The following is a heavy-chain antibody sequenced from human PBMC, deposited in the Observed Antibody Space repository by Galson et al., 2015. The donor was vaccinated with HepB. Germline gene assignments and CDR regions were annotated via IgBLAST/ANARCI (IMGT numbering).Heavy chain of an antibody. CDR2: ISGSGGST. CDR3: AKGGWQLVLGNWFDP. D-gene: IGHD6-6*01. CDR1: GFTFSSYA. Sequence: SLRLSCAASGFTFSSYAMSWVRQAPGKGLEWVSAISGSGGSTYYADSVKGRFTISRDNSKNTLYLQMNSLRAEDTAVYYCAKGGWQLVLGNWFDPWGQGTLVTVSS. V-gene: IGHV3-23*01. J-gene: IGHJ5*02.